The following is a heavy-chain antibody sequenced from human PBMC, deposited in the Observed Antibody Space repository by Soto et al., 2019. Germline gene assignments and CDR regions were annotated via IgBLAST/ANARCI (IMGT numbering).Heavy chain of an antibody. J-gene: IGHJ4*02. D-gene: IGHD4-17*01. CDR3: ARGGTVTTELDYFDY. Sequence: SETLSLTCTVSGGSISSYYWSWIRQPPGKGLEWIGYIYYSGSTNYNPSLKSRVTISVDTSKNQFSLRLSSVTAADTAVYYCARGGTVTTELDYFDYWGQGTLVTV. CDR2: IYYSGST. CDR1: GGSISSYY. V-gene: IGHV4-59*01.